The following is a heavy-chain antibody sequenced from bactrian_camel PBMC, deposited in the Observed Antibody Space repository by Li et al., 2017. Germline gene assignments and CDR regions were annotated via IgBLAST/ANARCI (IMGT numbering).Heavy chain of an antibody. J-gene: IGHJ4*01. CDR3: ASNPPWSVCPTSLPQGMSY. V-gene: IGHV3S26*01. D-gene: IGHD1*01. Sequence: HVQLVESGGGSVQAGGSLKLSCRSDADGFKHFGYCMAWFRQAPGKEREGVARIDGGFGGTTYAHSVKGRFTISQDIPKNELYLQMDSLKPEDTGMYYCASNPPWSVCPTSLPQGMSYSGQGTQVTVS. CDR2: IDGGFGGT. CDR1: GFKHFGYC.